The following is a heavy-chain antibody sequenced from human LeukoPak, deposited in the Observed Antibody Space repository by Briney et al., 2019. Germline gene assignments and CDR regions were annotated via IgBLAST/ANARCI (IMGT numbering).Heavy chain of an antibody. CDR2: ISSSSSYI. J-gene: IGHJ3*02. V-gene: IGHV3-21*04. D-gene: IGHD1-1*01. CDR1: GFTFSSYS. Sequence: GGSLRLSCAASGFTFSSYSMNWVRQAPGKGLEWVSSISSSSSYIYYADSVKGRFTISRDNAKNSLYLQMNSLRAEDTAVYYCATSAERNSDAFDIWGQGTMVTVSS. CDR3: ATSAERNSDAFDI.